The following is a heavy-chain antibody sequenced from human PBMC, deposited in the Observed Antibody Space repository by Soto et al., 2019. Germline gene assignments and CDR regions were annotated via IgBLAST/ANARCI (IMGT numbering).Heavy chain of an antibody. Sequence: GGSLRLSCAASGFTFSSYGMHWVRQAPGKGLEWVAVIWYDGSNKYYADSVKGRFTISRDNSKNTLYLQMNSLRAEDTAVYYCARATDFWSGYYASLDYWGQGTLVTVSS. V-gene: IGHV3-33*01. CDR3: ARATDFWSGYYASLDY. CDR2: IWYDGSNK. J-gene: IGHJ4*02. D-gene: IGHD3-3*01. CDR1: GFTFSSYG.